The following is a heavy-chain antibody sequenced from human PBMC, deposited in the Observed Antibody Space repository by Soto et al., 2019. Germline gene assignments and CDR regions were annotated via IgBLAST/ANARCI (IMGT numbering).Heavy chain of an antibody. J-gene: IGHJ6*02. Sequence: GGSLRLSCAASGFTFSSYGMHWVRQAPGKGLEWVAVISYDGSNKYYADTVKGRFTISRDNSKNTQYLQMNSLRAEDTAVYYCAIYAYSSGWFHYYYYGMDVWGQGTTVTVSS. CDR3: AIYAYSSGWFHYYYYGMDV. CDR1: GFTFSSYG. D-gene: IGHD6-19*01. CDR2: ISYDGSNK. V-gene: IGHV3-30*03.